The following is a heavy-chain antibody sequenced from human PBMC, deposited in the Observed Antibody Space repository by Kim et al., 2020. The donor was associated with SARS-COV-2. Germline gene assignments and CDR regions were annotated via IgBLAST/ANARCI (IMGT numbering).Heavy chain of an antibody. CDR2: INHSGST. V-gene: IGHV4-34*01. Sequence: SETLSLTCAVYGGSFSGYYWSWIRQPPGKGLEWIGEINHSGSTNYNPSLKSRVTISVDTSKNQFSLKLSSVTAADTAVYYCAGAQNGALLWFGELSHGPFDYWGQGTLVTVSS. D-gene: IGHD3-10*01. J-gene: IGHJ4*02. CDR3: AGAQNGALLWFGELSHGPFDY. CDR1: GGSFSGYY.